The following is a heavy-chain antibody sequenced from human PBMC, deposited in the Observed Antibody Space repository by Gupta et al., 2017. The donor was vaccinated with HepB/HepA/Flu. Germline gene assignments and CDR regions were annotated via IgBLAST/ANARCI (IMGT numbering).Heavy chain of an antibody. CDR1: GGSISSGGYY. V-gene: IGHV4-31*03. J-gene: IGHJ6*03. Sequence: QVQLQESGPGLVKPSQTLSLTCTVSGGSISSGGYYWSWIRQHPGKGLEWIGYIYYSGSTYYNPSLKSRVTISVDTSKNQFSLKLSSVTAADTAVYYCARVTYDFWSGYYPENYYYYYYMDVWGKGTTVTVSS. D-gene: IGHD3-3*01. CDR2: IYYSGST. CDR3: ARVTYDFWSGYYPENYYYYYYMDV.